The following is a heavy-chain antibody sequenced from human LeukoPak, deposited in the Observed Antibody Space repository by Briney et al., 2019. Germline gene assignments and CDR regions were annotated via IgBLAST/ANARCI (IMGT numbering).Heavy chain of an antibody. J-gene: IGHJ6*03. CDR3: ARDPGILAEPAIFGVVNPEEGWNYYYYMDV. CDR1: GGSISSGSYY. CDR2: IYTSGST. D-gene: IGHD3-3*01. V-gene: IGHV4-61*02. Sequence: SETLSLTCTVSGGSISSGSYYWSWIRQPAGKGLEWIGRIYTSGSTNYNPSLKSRVTISVDTSKNQFSLKLSSVTAADTAVYYCARDPGILAEPAIFGVVNPEEGWNYYYYMDVWGKGTTVTVSS.